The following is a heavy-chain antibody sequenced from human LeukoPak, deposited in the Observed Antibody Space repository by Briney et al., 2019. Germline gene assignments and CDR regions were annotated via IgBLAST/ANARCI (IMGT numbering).Heavy chain of an antibody. CDR3: AVPYSSGWGGFDP. J-gene: IGHJ5*02. Sequence: PSETLSLTCAVYGGSFSGHYWGWIRQPPGKGLEWIGSIFYSGRTYYNPSLKSRVTISVDTSENQFSLKLSSVTAADTAVYYCAVPYSSGWGGFDPWGQGTLVTVSS. D-gene: IGHD6-19*01. V-gene: IGHV4-34*12. CDR2: IFYSGRT. CDR1: GGSFSGHY.